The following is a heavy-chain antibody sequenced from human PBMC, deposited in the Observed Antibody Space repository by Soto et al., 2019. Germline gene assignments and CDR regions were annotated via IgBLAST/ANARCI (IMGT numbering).Heavy chain of an antibody. CDR1: GFTFSSYG. CDR2: IWYDGSKK. D-gene: IGHD3-3*01. V-gene: IGHV3-33*01. CDR3: ARDSFLGLRLLEWLLLG. J-gene: IGHJ4*02. Sequence: QVQLVESGGGVVQPGRSLRLSCAASGFTFSSYGMHWVRQAPGKGLECVAVIWYDGSKKYYADSVKGRFTIARDNSKNTLYLQMNILRAADTAVYYCARDSFLGLRLLEWLLLGWGQGTLVTVSS.